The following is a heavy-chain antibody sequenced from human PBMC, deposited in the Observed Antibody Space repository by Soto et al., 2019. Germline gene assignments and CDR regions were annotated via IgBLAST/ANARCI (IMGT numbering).Heavy chain of an antibody. J-gene: IGHJ6*02. CDR2: ISSISSYI. CDR3: ARSLTGYSSGPQGMDV. CDR1: GFTFSSYS. Sequence: GGSLRLSCAASGFTFSSYSMNRVRQAPGKGLEWVSSISSISSYIYYADSVKGRFTISRDNAKNSLYLQMNSLRAEDTAVYYCARSLTGYSSGPQGMDVWGQGTTVTVSS. D-gene: IGHD6-19*01. V-gene: IGHV3-21*01.